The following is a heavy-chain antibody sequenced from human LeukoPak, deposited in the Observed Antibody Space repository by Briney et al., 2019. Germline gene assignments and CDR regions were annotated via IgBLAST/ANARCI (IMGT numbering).Heavy chain of an antibody. CDR2: INSDGSST. CDR3: ARDRGGYFDY. V-gene: IGHV3-74*01. D-gene: IGHD3-10*01. J-gene: IGHJ4*02. CDR1: GFTLSSHW. Sequence: GGSLRLSCAASGFTLSSHWMHWVRQAPGKGLVWVSRINSDGSSTSYADSVKGRFTISRDKVKKMLYLQINSLGAEDTAVYYCARDRGGYFDYWGQGTLVTVSS.